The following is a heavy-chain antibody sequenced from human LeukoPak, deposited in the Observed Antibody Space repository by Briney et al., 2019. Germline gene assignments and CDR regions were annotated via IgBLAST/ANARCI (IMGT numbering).Heavy chain of an antibody. J-gene: IGHJ4*02. Sequence: GSLRLSCAASGFTFSSYSMNWVRQAPGKGLEWVSSISSSSSYIYYADSVKGRFTISRDNAKNSLYLQMNSLRAEDTAVYYCARDRGSSWYWRAYYFDYWGQGTLVTVSS. CDR3: ARDRGSSWYWRAYYFDY. V-gene: IGHV3-21*01. CDR1: GFTFSSYS. D-gene: IGHD6-13*01. CDR2: ISSSSSYI.